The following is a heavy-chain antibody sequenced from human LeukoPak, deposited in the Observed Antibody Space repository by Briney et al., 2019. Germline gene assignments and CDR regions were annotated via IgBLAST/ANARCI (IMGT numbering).Heavy chain of an antibody. Sequence: GGSLRLSCAASGFTFSNYAMSWVRQAPGKGLEWVSSINGRGGSTYYADSVKGRFTISRDNSKNTLYLQMNSLRAEDTAVYYCAKNHYGDYELNWFDPWGQGTLVTVSS. D-gene: IGHD4-17*01. CDR2: INGRGGST. J-gene: IGHJ5*02. CDR3: AKNHYGDYELNWFDP. CDR1: GFTFSNYA. V-gene: IGHV3-23*01.